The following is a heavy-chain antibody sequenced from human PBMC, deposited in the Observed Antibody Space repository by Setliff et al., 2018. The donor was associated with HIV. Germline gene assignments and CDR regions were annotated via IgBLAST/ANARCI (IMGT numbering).Heavy chain of an antibody. V-gene: IGHV4-38-2*01. CDR3: MRGRSITIFGVAYFDF. J-gene: IGHJ4*02. CDR2: VYHSGTT. CDR1: GYSISTAYY. D-gene: IGHD3-3*01. Sequence: PSETLCLTCAVSGYSISTAYYWGWIRQPPGKGLEWIGSVYHSGTTYYNPSLKSRVTISVDMSNNQFSLKVTSVTAADTAVYYCMRGRSITIFGVAYFDFWGQGTQVTVSS.